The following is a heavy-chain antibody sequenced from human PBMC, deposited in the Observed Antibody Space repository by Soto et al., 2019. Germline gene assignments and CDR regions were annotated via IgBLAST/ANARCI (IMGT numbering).Heavy chain of an antibody. V-gene: IGHV3-74*01. Sequence: GGSLRLSCAASGFTFSSYWMHWVRQVPEKGLVWVSRINSDGSITNYADAVKGRFTISRDNVKNTLYLQMNSLRAEDTAVYYCVRYPRSVGGSYRPDYWGQGTLVTVSS. CDR2: INSDGSIT. J-gene: IGHJ4*02. D-gene: IGHD3-16*02. CDR3: VRYPRSVGGSYRPDY. CDR1: GFTFSSYW.